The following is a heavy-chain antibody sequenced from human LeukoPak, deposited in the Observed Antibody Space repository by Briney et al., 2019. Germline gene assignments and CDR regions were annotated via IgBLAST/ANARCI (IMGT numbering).Heavy chain of an antibody. D-gene: IGHD3-3*01. CDR3: ARGGLVGVVIIDYYYYMDV. Sequence: ASVKVSCKASGYTFTSYGISWVRQAPGQGLEWMGWISAYNGNTNYAQKLQGRVTMTTDTSTSTAYMELRSLRSDDTAVYYCARGGLVGVVIIDYYYYMDVWGKGTTATVSS. CDR2: ISAYNGNT. V-gene: IGHV1-18*01. CDR1: GYTFTSYG. J-gene: IGHJ6*03.